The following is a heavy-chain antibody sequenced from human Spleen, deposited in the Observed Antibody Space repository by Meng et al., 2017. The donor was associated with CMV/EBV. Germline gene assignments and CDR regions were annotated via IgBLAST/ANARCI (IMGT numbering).Heavy chain of an antibody. D-gene: IGHD4-11*01. J-gene: IGHJ4*02. CDR3: AKLDYSNYLYYFDY. Sequence: KGSGYSFISYWIGWVRQMPGKGLEWMGFIYPGDSDTRYSPSFQGQVTISADKSISTAYLQWSSLKASDTAMYYCAKLDYSNYLYYFDYWGQGTLVTVSS. CDR2: IYPGDSDT. V-gene: IGHV5-51*01. CDR1: GYSFISYW.